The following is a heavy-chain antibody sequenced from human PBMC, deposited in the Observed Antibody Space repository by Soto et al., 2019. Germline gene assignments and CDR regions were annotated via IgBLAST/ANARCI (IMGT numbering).Heavy chain of an antibody. CDR2: TYYRSKWYN. J-gene: IGHJ3*02. D-gene: IGHD3-3*01. V-gene: IGHV6-1*01. Sequence: PSQPVSLTCAISGASFSSNIAAWNCSRQSPSRGLEWLGRTYYRSKWYNDYAVSVKSRITINPDTSKNQFSLQLNSVTPEDTAVYYSARSIQGSHAFEICGQGTMVTVS. CDR1: GASFSSNIAA. CDR3: ARSIQGSHAFEI.